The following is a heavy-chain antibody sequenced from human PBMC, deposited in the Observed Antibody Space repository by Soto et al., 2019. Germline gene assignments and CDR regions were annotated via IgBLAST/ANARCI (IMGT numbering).Heavy chain of an antibody. Sequence: GGSLRLSCAATGFRFNDYYMTWIRQAPGKGLEWVSYISSGSSTIYYAHSVKGRFTISRDNAKNSLYLQMNSLRAEDTAVYYCATSSGALAASFPYSFDYWGQGTLVTVSS. CDR1: GFRFNDYY. J-gene: IGHJ4*02. CDR2: ISSGSSTI. CDR3: ATSSGALAASFPYSFDY. D-gene: IGHD6-25*01. V-gene: IGHV3-11*01.